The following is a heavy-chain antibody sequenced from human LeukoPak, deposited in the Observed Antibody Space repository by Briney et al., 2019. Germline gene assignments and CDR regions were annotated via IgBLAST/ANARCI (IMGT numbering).Heavy chain of an antibody. J-gene: IGHJ4*02. D-gene: IGHD3-3*01. CDR2: INHSGST. Sequence: SETLSLTCAVYGGSFSGYYWSWIRQPPGKGLEWIGEINHSGSTNYNPSLKSRVTISVGTTKNQFPLKLSSVTAADTAVYYCTRSLFWSGYRGLDYWGQGTLVTVSS. V-gene: IGHV4-34*01. CDR3: TRSLFWSGYRGLDY. CDR1: GGSFSGYY.